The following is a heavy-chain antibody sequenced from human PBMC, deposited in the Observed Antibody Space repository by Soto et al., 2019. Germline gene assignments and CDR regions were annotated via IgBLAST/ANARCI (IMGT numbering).Heavy chain of an antibody. D-gene: IGHD2-21*01. CDR2: ISSSSSYI. CDR3: AREIATVSISGAFDI. V-gene: IGHV3-21*01. CDR1: GFSFSSCS. Sequence: GGSLRLSCASSGFSFSSCSMNWVRQAPGKGLEWVSSISSSSSYIYYADSVKGRFTISRDHAKNLLYLQMNSLSDEDTAGYYCAREIATVSISGAFDIGGQGTIFTVSS. J-gene: IGHJ3*02.